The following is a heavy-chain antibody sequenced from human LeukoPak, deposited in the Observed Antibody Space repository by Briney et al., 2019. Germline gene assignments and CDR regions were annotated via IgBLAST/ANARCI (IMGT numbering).Heavy chain of an antibody. CDR3: ARPSSGYLYYFDY. V-gene: IGHV5-51*01. CDR2: IYPGDSDT. J-gene: IGHJ4*02. CDR1: GYSFTSYW. Sequence: GESLKISCKDSGYSFTSYWIGWVRQMPGKVLEWMEIIYPGDSDTRYSPSFQGQVTISADKSISTAYLQWSCLKALDTAMYYCARPSSGYLYYFDYWGQGTLVTVSS. D-gene: IGHD3-22*01.